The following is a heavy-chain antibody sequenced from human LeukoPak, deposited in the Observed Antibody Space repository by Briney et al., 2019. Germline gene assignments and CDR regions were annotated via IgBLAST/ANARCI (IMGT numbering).Heavy chain of an antibody. D-gene: IGHD3-22*01. Sequence: GESLKISCQGYGYSFTSYWIGWVRQMPGKGLEWMGIIYPGDSDTRYSPSFQGQVTISADKSISTAYLQWSSLKASDTAMYYCARRYDSSGYWPYNWFDPWGQGTLVTVSS. CDR1: GYSFTSYW. J-gene: IGHJ5*02. V-gene: IGHV5-51*01. CDR2: IYPGDSDT. CDR3: ARRYDSSGYWPYNWFDP.